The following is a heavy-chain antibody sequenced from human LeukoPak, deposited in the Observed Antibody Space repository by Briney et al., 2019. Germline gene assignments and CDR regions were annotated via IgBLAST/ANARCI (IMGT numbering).Heavy chain of an antibody. V-gene: IGHV4-59*11. J-gene: IGHJ5*02. CDR3: ARVVETIQWATWFDP. Sequence: SDTLSLTCSVSGDSISSHCWGWIRQTPGKGLEWIGYVYYSGTTVYNPSLRSRVTVSVDTSKNEFSLKLSSMTTADTAVYYCARVVETIQWATWFDPWGQGTLVTASS. CDR2: VYYSGTT. CDR1: GDSISSHC. D-gene: IGHD5-24*01.